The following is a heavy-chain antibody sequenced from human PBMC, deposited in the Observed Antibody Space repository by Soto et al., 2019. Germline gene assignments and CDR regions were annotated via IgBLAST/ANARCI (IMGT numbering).Heavy chain of an antibody. Sequence: SETLSLTCAVYGGSVNGYYCNWIRQPPGNGLEWIGEINHTGGTHYNPSLKSRVTMSVDTSQNQFSLRLSSVTAADTAIYYRALRITVSGLLIPPLDRWGQGTQVTVSS. CDR2: INHTGGT. CDR3: ALRITVSGLLIPPLDR. J-gene: IGHJ5*02. D-gene: IGHD1-20*01. CDR1: GGSVNGYY. V-gene: IGHV4-34*01.